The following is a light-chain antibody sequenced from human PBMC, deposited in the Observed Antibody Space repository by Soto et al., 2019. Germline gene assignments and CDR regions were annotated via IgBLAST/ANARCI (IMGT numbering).Light chain of an antibody. V-gene: IGLV4-69*02. CDR1: SGHSSYG. Sequence: QLVLTQSPSASASLGASVKLTCTLSSGHSSYGIAWHQQQPEKGPRYLMKVDSDGSHSKGDGIPDRFSGSSSGAERYLTISSLQSEDEADYYCQTWGTGVHVVFGGGTKVTVL. CDR2: VDSDGSH. J-gene: IGLJ2*01. CDR3: QTWGTGVHVV.